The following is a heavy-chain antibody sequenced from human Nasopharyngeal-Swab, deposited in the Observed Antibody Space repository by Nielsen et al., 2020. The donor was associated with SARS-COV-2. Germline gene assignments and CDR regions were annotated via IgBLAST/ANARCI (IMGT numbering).Heavy chain of an antibody. CDR2: MNPNTGNT. CDR3: ARAANFPHNYMDV. Sequence: ASVKVSCKASGYTFTSYDFNWVRQATGQGLEWMGWMNPNTGNTGYAQKFQGRVTITADESTSTAYMELSSLRSEDTAVYYCARAANFPHNYMDVWGKGTTVTVSS. J-gene: IGHJ6*03. CDR1: GYTFTSYD. V-gene: IGHV1-8*01.